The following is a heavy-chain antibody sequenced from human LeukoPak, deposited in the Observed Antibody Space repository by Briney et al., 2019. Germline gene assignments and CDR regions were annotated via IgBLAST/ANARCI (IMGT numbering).Heavy chain of an antibody. CDR2: IKQDGSEK. Sequence: PGGSLRLSCAASGFTFSNYWMSWVRQAPGKGLEWVANIKQDGSEKYYVDSVKGRFTISRDNAKNSLYLHMNSLRVEDTAVYCATRVLRGQGTLVTVSS. J-gene: IGHJ4*02. CDR3: TRVL. V-gene: IGHV3-7*01. D-gene: IGHD3-3*01. CDR1: GFTFSNYW.